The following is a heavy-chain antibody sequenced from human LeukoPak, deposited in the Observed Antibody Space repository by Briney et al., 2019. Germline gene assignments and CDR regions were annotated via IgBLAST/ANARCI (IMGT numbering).Heavy chain of an antibody. Sequence: GSLRLSCAVSGFRFSDHYIDWVRQAPGKGLEWIGSIYYSGSTYYNPSLKSRVTISVDTSKNQFSLKLSSVTAADTAVYYCARGKGQRRPYPPDYWGQGTLVTVSS. CDR3: ARGKGQRRPYPPDY. J-gene: IGHJ4*02. V-gene: IGHV4-39*01. CDR1: GFRFSDHY. D-gene: IGHD6-25*01. CDR2: IYYSGST.